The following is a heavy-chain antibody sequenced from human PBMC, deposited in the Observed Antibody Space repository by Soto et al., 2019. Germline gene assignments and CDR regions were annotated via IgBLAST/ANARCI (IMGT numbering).Heavy chain of an antibody. CDR2: IIPILGTA. CDR3: AREMMVRGVNDAFDI. D-gene: IGHD3-10*01. V-gene: IGHV1-69*01. CDR1: GGTFSSYA. J-gene: IGHJ3*02. Sequence: QVQLVQSGAEVKKPGSSVKVSCKASGGTFSSYAISWVRQAPVQGLEWMGGIIPILGTANYAQKFQGRVTIAADESTSTAYMELSSLRSEDTAVYYCAREMMVRGVNDAFDIWGQGTMVTVSS.